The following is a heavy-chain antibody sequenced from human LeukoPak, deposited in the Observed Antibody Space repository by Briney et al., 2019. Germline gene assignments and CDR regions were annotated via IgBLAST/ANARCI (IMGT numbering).Heavy chain of an antibody. J-gene: IGHJ4*02. CDR1: GYSFTSYW. D-gene: IGHD6-13*01. Sequence: GESLKISCKGSGYSFTSYWIGWVRQMPGKGLEWMGIIYPGDSDTRYSPSFQGQVTISADKSISTAYLQWSSLRASDTAMYYCARHGSSSWYYFDYWGQGTLVTVSS. CDR2: IYPGDSDT. V-gene: IGHV5-51*01. CDR3: ARHGSSSWYYFDY.